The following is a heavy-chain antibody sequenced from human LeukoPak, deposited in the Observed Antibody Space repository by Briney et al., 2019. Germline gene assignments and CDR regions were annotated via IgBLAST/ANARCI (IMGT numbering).Heavy chain of an antibody. CDR2: IYTTGST. CDR1: GGSISSFY. J-gene: IGHJ4*02. V-gene: IGHV4-4*07. CDR3: ARDRPPYYYRSGSFFDF. Sequence: PSETLSLTCTVSGGSISSFYWSWIRQPAGKGLEWIGHIYTTGSTKYNPSLKSRVTMSVDTSRNQLSLKLSSVTAADTAVYYCARDRPPYYYRSGSFFDFWGQGALVTVSS. D-gene: IGHD3-10*01.